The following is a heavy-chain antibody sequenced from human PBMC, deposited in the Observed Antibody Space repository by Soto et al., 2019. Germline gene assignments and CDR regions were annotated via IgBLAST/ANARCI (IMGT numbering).Heavy chain of an antibody. CDR3: TTGSVEGI. V-gene: IGHV3-15*07. CDR2: IKTSAGGGAT. Sequence: EVQLVESAGGLVKPGGSHRLSCVASGFSFNEAWMNWVRQAPGEGLEWVGRIKTSAGGGATDYGAPVQGRFTISRDDSKNALYLHMNSLRTEDTAIYYCTTGSVEGIWGQGTTVTVSS. D-gene: IGHD2-15*01. CDR1: GFSFNEAW. J-gene: IGHJ6*02.